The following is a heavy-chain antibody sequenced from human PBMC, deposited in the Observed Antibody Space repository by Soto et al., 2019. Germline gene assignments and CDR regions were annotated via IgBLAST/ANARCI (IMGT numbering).Heavy chain of an antibody. V-gene: IGHV3-23*01. D-gene: IGHD2-21*02. CDR2: ISGSGGRT. CDR1: GFTFSSYA. J-gene: IGHJ4*02. CDR3: AKVWDHIVVVTALDY. Sequence: SGGSLRLSCAASGFTFSSYAMSWVRQAPGKGLEWVSAISGSGGRTYHADSVKGRFTISRDNSKNTLYLQMNSLRAEDTAVYYCAKVWDHIVVVTALDYWGQGTLVTVSS.